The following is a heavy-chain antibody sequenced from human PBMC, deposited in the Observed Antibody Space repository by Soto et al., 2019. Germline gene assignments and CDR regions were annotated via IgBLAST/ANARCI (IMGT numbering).Heavy chain of an antibody. J-gene: IGHJ4*02. Sequence: GGSLRLSCAASGFTFSSHWMTWVRQAPGKGLEWVANIKQDGSQRNYVDSVKGRFAISRDNAKNSLYLEMNSLRAEDTAVYYCATEITAAGSLWGQGTLVTVSS. CDR2: IKQDGSQR. V-gene: IGHV3-7*01. CDR3: ATEITAAGSL. D-gene: IGHD6-13*01. CDR1: GFTFSSHW.